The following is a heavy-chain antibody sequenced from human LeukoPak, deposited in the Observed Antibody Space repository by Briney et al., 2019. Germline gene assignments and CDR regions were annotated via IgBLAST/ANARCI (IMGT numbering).Heavy chain of an antibody. D-gene: IGHD3-10*01. J-gene: IGHJ4*02. CDR1: GFTFSSFT. CDR2: IGGSGAST. Sequence: GVSLRLSCAASGFTFSSFTMTWVRQAPGKGLEWVSTIGGSGASTYYAGSAKGRFTISRDNSKNTLSLQMNSLRAEDSAIYYCAKNYYGSGTMGGYWGQGTLVTVSS. CDR3: AKNYYGSGTMGGY. V-gene: IGHV3-23*01.